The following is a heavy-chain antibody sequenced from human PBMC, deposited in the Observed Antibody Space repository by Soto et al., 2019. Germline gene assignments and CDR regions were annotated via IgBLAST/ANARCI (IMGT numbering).Heavy chain of an antibody. Sequence: PGGSLRLSCVAYGFIFNKTGMNWVRQAPGKGPEWVAFISHDGNIKYYGDSVKGRFTISRDNSKNKHYLQMHSLRSEDTAVYYCANGGEADREDYYYSGLDVWGQGTTVTVSS. V-gene: IGHV3-30*18. CDR1: GFIFNKTG. J-gene: IGHJ6*02. D-gene: IGHD3-10*01. CDR2: ISHDGNIK. CDR3: ANGGEADREDYYYSGLDV.